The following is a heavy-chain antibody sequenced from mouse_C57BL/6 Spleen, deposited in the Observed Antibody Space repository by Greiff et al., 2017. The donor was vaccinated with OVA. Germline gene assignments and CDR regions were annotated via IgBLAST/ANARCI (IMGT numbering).Heavy chain of an antibody. J-gene: IGHJ4*01. CDR2: IDPETGGT. V-gene: IGHV1-15*01. CDR1: GYTFTDYE. Sequence: QVQLKQSGAELVRPGASVTLSCKASGYTFTDYEMHWVKQTPVHGLEWIGAIDPETGGTAYNQKFKGKAILTADKSSSTAYMEHRSLTSEDSAVYYCTKFITTVVGAIDYWGQGTSVTVSS. D-gene: IGHD1-1*01. CDR3: TKFITTVVGAIDY.